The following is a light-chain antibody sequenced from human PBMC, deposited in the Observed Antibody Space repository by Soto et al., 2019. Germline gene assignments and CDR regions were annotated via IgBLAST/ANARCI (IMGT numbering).Light chain of an antibody. V-gene: IGLV2-8*01. CDR2: EVN. J-gene: IGLJ2*01. CDR3: SSYAGTNIVV. CDR1: SSDVGGYNY. Sequence: QSALTQPPSASGSPGQSLTISCTGTSSDVGGYNYASWYQQHPGKAPKLIIYEVNKRPSGVPDRFSGSKSGNTASLTVSGLQAEDEADYYCSSYAGTNIVVFGGGTKLTVL.